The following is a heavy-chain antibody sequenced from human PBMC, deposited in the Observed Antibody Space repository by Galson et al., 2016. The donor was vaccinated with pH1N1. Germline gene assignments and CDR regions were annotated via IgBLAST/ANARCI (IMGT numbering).Heavy chain of an antibody. CDR2: INRDASHR. CDR1: GFTFGDSV. D-gene: IGHD3-16*02. V-gene: IGHV3-20*04. CDR3: ARVLYRYGNSRKQNWYFDL. Sequence: LRLSCAASGFTFGDSVMTWVRQSPGQGLDWISVINRDASHRAYVDSVKGRFTISRDNTKKSLYLQMNNVRDDDTAFYFCARVLYRYGNSRKQNWYFDLWGRGTLVSVSS. J-gene: IGHJ2*01.